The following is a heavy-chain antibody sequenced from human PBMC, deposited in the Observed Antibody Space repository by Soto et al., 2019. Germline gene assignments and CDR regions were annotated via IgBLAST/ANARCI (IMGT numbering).Heavy chain of an antibody. CDR1: GFPFNNAW. CDR3: TPYTINVWWGFV. V-gene: IGHV3-15*07. D-gene: IGHD2-21*01. J-gene: IGHJ3*01. Sequence: VESGGGLVKPGGSLRLSCAASGFPFNNAWMNWVRQAPGKGLEWVGRVKTRDYGGTVDYAAPVKGRFIISREDSISTMFLQMNSLQTEDTAVYYCTPYTINVWWGFVCGQGTTFTVSS. CDR2: VKTRDYGGTV.